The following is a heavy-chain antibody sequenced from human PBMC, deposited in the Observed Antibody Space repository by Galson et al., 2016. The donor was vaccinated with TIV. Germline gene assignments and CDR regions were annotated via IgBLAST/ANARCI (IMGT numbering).Heavy chain of an antibody. CDR3: DRDRRYCGNDCYLYYYYGMDV. CDR1: GLTVSDNY. CDR2: ISGGGDT. Sequence: SLRLSCAASGLTVSDNYLTWVRQAPGKGLEWVSIISGGGDTYHADSVKGRFPISRDNAKNTLYLQMNSLRAEDTAVYFCDRDRRYCGNDCYLYYYYGMDVWGQGTTVTVSS. V-gene: IGHV3-66*02. D-gene: IGHD2-21*02. J-gene: IGHJ6*02.